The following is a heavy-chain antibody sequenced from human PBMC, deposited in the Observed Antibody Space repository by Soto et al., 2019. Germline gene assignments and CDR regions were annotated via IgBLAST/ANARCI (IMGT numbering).Heavy chain of an antibody. CDR3: ARARGYSYENYFDY. V-gene: IGHV3-74*01. CDR2: INGDGSST. Sequence: EVQLVESGGGLVQPGGSLRLSCAASGFTFRSYWLHWVRQAPGKGLVWVSRINGDGSSTSYADSVKGRFTISRDNAKNTLYLQLNSLIAEDTAVYYCARARGYSYENYFDYWAHGTLVTVSS. D-gene: IGHD5-18*01. J-gene: IGHJ4*01. CDR1: GFTFRSYW.